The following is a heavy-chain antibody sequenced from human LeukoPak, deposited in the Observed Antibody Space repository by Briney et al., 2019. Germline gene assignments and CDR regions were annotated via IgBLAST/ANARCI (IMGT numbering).Heavy chain of an antibody. V-gene: IGHV3-7*03. CDR2: IKHDGSEK. CDR3: ASLMVRGVIWIDY. J-gene: IGHJ4*02. D-gene: IGHD3-10*01. CDR1: GFTFSSYA. Sequence: PGGSLRLSCAASGFTFSSYAMSWVRQAPGKGLEWVANIKHDGSEKYYVDSVKGRFTISRDNAKNSLYLQMNSLRAEDTAVYYCASLMVRGVIWIDYWGQGTLVTVSS.